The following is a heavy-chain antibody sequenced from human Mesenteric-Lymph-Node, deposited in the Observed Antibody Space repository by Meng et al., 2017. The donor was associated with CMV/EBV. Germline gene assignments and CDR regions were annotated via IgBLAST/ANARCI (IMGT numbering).Heavy chain of an antibody. Sequence: SETLSLTCTVSGGSISSYYWSWIRQPAGKGLEWIGRIYTSGSTNYNPSLKSRVTMSVDTSKNQFSLKLSSVTAADTAVYYCARNSSSWYGYYYYGMDVWGQGTTVTVSS. CDR3: ARNSSSWYGYYYYGMDV. D-gene: IGHD6-13*01. CDR1: GGSISSYY. V-gene: IGHV4-4*07. J-gene: IGHJ6*02. CDR2: IYTSGST.